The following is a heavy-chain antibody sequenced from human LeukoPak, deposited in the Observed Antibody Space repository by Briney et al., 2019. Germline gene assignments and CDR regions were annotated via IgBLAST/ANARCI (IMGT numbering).Heavy chain of an antibody. CDR3: ARGGRVATSPGGFDF. CDR1: GGSISSSSYY. V-gene: IGHV4-39*07. J-gene: IGHJ4*02. CDR2: IYYSGST. Sequence: SETLSLTCTVSGGSISSSSYYWGWIRQPPGKGLEWIGSIYYSGSTYYNPSLKSRVTISVDTSKNQFSLKLSSVTAADTAVYYCARGGRVATSPGGFDFWGQGTLVTVSS. D-gene: IGHD5-12*01.